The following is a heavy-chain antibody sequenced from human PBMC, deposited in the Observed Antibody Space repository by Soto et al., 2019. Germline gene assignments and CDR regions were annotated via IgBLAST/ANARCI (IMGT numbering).Heavy chain of an antibody. CDR2: IYYSGST. CDR1: GGSISSGGYY. J-gene: IGHJ5*02. Sequence: PSETLSLTCTVSGGSISSGGYYWSWIRQHPGKGLEWIGYIYYSGSTYYNPSLKSRVTISVDTSKNQFSLKLSSVTAADTAVYYCARGDDYSNWFDPWGQGTLVTAPQ. CDR3: ARGDDYSNWFDP. D-gene: IGHD4-4*01. V-gene: IGHV4-31*03.